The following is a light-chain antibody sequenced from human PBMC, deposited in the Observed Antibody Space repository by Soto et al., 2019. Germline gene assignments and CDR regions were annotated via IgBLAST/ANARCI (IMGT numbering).Light chain of an antibody. CDR2: DAS. CDR3: QQYGSAPT. J-gene: IGKJ4*01. CDR1: QSVSNNY. Sequence: EIVLTQSPGTLSLSPGERATLSCRASQSVSNNYLAWYQKKPGQAPRLLIYDASSRATDIPDGFSGSGSATGFTLPIRRLEPEDFGLFYCQQYGSAPTFGGGTKVEIK. V-gene: IGKV3-20*01.